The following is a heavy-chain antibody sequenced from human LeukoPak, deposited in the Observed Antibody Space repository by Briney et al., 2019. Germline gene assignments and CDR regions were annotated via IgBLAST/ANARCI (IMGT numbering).Heavy chain of an antibody. D-gene: IGHD2-2*01. CDR1: GFTFSGYD. V-gene: IGHV3-30*18. CDR3: AKDHCSSTSCYYYYYGMDV. J-gene: IGHJ6*02. CDR2: ISYDGSNK. Sequence: GGSLRLSCAASGFTFSGYDMRWVRQAPGKGLEWVAVISYDGSNKYYPDSMKGRFTISRDNSKYTLYLQMNSLRAEDTAVYYCAKDHCSSTSCYYYYYGMDVWGQGTTVTVS.